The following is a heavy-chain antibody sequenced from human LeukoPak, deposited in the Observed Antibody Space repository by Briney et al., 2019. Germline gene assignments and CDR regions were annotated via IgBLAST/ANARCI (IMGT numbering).Heavy chain of an antibody. CDR1: GGTFSSYA. J-gene: IGHJ1*01. Sequence: ASVKVSCKASGGTFSSYAISWVRQAPGQGLEWMGRIIPIFGTANYAQKFQGRVTITTDESTSTAYMELSSLRSEDTAVYHCARDRDSSGYPEYFQHWGQGTLVTVSS. CDR2: IIPIFGTA. CDR3: ARDRDSSGYPEYFQH. V-gene: IGHV1-69*05. D-gene: IGHD3-22*01.